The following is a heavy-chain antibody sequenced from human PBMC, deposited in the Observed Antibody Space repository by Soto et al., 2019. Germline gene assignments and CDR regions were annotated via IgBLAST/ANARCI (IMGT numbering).Heavy chain of an antibody. Sequence: GESLKISCQASGYSFSSSWIGWVHQMPGKGLEWMGIIDPNDSQTIYSPSFQGQVTISADKSIDTAYLQWSSLKTSDTAMYYCARHAGNSWKGDYFDYWGQGALVTVSS. D-gene: IGHD6-13*01. CDR1: GYSFSSSW. J-gene: IGHJ4*02. CDR3: ARHAGNSWKGDYFDY. CDR2: IDPNDSQT. V-gene: IGHV5-51*07.